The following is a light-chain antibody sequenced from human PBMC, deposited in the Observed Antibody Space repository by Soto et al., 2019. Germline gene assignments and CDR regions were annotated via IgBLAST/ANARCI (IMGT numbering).Light chain of an antibody. CDR2: DAS. CDR3: QQFDQA. CDR1: HDISNY. J-gene: IGKJ5*01. Sequence: DIQMTQSPSSLSASVGDRVTITCQASHDISNYLNWYQPKAGKAPKLLIYDASNLETGVPSRFSGSGSGTHFTFTISRLQPEDIATYYCQQFDQAFGPGTRLEIK. V-gene: IGKV1-33*01.